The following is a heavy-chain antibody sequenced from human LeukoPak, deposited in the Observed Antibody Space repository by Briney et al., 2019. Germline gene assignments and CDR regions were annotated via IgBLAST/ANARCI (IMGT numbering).Heavy chain of an antibody. J-gene: IGHJ4*02. CDR2: IYTSGST. CDR1: GGSISSYY. CDR3: ARHDRDGYSRSFDY. Sequence: SETLSLTCTVSGGSISSYYWSWIRQPPGEGLEWIGYIYTSGSTNYNPSLKSRVTISVDTSKNQFSLKLSSVTAADTAVYYCARHDRDGYSRSFDYWGQGTLVTVSS. D-gene: IGHD5-24*01. V-gene: IGHV4-4*09.